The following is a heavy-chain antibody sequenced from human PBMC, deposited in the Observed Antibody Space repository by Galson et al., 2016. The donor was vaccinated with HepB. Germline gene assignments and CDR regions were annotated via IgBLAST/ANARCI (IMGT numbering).Heavy chain of an antibody. D-gene: IGHD2-2*01. V-gene: IGHV3-21*01. CDR3: ARQSDWGCSSTSCYVEN. Sequence: SLRLSCAASGFTFSTYSMNWVRQAPGKGLEWVSSISSSSSYMYYADSVKGRFTISRDNAKNSLFLQMNSLRAEDTAVFYCARQSDWGCSSTSCYVENWGQGTLVTVSS. CDR1: GFTFSTYS. J-gene: IGHJ4*02. CDR2: ISSSSSYM.